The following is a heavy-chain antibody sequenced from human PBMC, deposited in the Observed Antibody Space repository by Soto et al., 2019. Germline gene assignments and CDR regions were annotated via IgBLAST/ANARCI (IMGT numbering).Heavy chain of an antibody. CDR1: GYSISSGYY. D-gene: IGHD1-26*01. CDR3: ARGIISGSYNWLDP. J-gene: IGHJ5*02. CDR2: IYHSGST. Sequence: SETLSLTCTVSGYSISSGYYWGWIRQPPGKGLEWIGSIYHSGSTYYNPSLKRRVTISVDTSKNNISLKLSSVTAADTAVYYCARGIISGSYNWLDPWGQGTLVTVSS. V-gene: IGHV4-38-2*02.